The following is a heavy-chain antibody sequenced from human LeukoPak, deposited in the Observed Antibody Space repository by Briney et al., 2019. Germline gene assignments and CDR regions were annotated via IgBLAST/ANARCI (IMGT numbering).Heavy chain of an antibody. CDR1: GFTSSSYA. D-gene: IGHD6-19*01. CDR3: AKVEALIAVAGRVDY. J-gene: IGHJ4*02. Sequence: GGSLRLSCAASGFTSSSYAMSWVRQAPGKGLEWVSAISGSGGSTYYADSVKGRFNISRDNSKNTLYLQMNSLRAEDTAVYYCAKVEALIAVAGRVDYWGQGTLVTVSS. V-gene: IGHV3-23*01. CDR2: ISGSGGST.